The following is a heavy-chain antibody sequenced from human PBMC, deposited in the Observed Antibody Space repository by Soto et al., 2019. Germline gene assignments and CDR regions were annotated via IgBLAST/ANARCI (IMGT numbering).Heavy chain of an antibody. CDR3: ASYCGGDCFGGALGPVGRYYGMDV. Sequence: GASVKVSCKASGGTFSSYAISWVRQAPGQGLEWMGGIIPIFGTANYAQKFQGRVTITADESTSTAYMELSSLRSEDTAVYYCASYCGGDCFGGALGPVGRYYGMDVWGQGTTVTVSS. CDR1: GGTFSSYA. J-gene: IGHJ6*02. CDR2: IIPIFGTA. V-gene: IGHV1-69*13. D-gene: IGHD2-21*02.